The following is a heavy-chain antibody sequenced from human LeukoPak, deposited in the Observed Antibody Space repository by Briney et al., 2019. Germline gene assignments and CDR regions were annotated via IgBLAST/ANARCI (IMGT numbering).Heavy chain of an antibody. V-gene: IGHV4-34*01. CDR2: INHSGST. CDR1: GGSFSGYY. J-gene: IGHJ4*02. D-gene: IGHD3-22*01. CDR3: ARDRAIYYYDSSGYYPMGY. Sequence: SETLSLTCAVSGGSFSGYYWSWIRQPPGKGLEWIGEINHSGSTNYNPSLKSRVTISVDTSRNQFSLKLSSVTAADTAVYYCARDRAIYYYDSSGYYPMGYWGQGTLVTVSS.